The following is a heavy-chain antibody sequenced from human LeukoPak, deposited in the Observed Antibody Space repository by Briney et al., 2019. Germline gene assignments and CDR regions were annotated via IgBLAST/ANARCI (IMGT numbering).Heavy chain of an antibody. D-gene: IGHD2-2*01. Sequence: PSETLSLTCAVSGYSISSGYYWGWIRPPPGTGLEWIGSIYHSGSTYYNPSLKSRVTISVDTSKNQFSLKLSSVTAADTAVYYCARHVEYQLDYWGQGTLVTVSS. CDR1: GYSISSGYY. V-gene: IGHV4-38-2*01. J-gene: IGHJ4*02. CDR2: IYHSGST. CDR3: ARHVEYQLDY.